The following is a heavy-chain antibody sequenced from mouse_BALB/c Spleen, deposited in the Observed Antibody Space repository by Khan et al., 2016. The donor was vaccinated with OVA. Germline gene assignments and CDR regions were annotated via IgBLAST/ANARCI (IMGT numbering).Heavy chain of an antibody. V-gene: IGHV3-2*02. CDR3: ARVYGGDFDY. J-gene: IGHJ2*01. Sequence: EVQLQESGPGLVKPSQSLSLTCTVTGYSITPDYAWNWIRQFPGNKLEWMGFISYNGNTKYNPSLKSRISITRDTSKNQFFLQLKSVTTEDTARYYCARVYGGDFDYWGQGTTLTVSS. D-gene: IGHD1-1*02. CDR1: GYSITPDYA. CDR2: ISYNGNT.